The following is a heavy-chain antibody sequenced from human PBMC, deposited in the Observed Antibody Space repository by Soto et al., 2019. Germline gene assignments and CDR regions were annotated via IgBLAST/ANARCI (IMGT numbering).Heavy chain of an antibody. CDR1: GFTFSSYS. CDR3: ARDTIFGVVTKRQYYMDV. V-gene: IGHV3-48*01. J-gene: IGHJ6*03. D-gene: IGHD3-3*01. Sequence: GGSLRLSCAASGFTFSSYSMNWVRQAPGKGLEWVSYISSSSSTIYYADSVKGRFTISRDNAKNSLYLQMNSLRAEDTAVYYCARDTIFGVVTKRQYYMDVWGKGTTVTVSS. CDR2: ISSSSSTI.